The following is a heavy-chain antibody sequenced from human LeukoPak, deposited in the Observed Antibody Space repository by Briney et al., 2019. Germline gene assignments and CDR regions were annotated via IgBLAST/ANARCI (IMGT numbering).Heavy chain of an antibody. CDR2: ISSSSSTI. CDR1: GFTFSSYS. CDR3: ARDQQRWLQSRPDAFDI. D-gene: IGHD5-24*01. Sequence: GGSLRLSCAASGFTFSSYSMNWVRQAPGKGLEWVSYISSSSSTIYYADSVKGRFTISRDNAKNSLYLQMNSLRAEDTAVYYCARDQQRWLQSRPDAFDIWGQGTMVTVSS. V-gene: IGHV3-48*01. J-gene: IGHJ3*02.